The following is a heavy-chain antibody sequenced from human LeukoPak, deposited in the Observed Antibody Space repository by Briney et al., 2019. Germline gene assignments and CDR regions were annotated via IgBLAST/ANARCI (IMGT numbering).Heavy chain of an antibody. CDR2: ISAYNGNT. CDR3: VLHDILTGYYAYFDY. D-gene: IGHD3-9*01. CDR1: CYTFTSYG. Sequence: ASVKVPCKASCYTFTSYGISWVRQAPGQGLEWMGWISAYNGNTNYAQKLQGRVTMTTDTSTSTAYMELRSLRSDDTAVNYCVLHDILTGYYAYFDYWGQGTLVTVSS. V-gene: IGHV1-18*01. J-gene: IGHJ4*02.